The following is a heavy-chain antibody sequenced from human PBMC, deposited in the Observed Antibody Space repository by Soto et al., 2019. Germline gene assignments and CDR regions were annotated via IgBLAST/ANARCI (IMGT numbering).Heavy chain of an antibody. CDR3: ARDNSIRSSTRPQPPYYGMDV. V-gene: IGHV5-10-1*01. Sequence: PGESLKISCKGSGYSFTSYWIGWVRQMPGKGLEWMGRIDPSDSYTNYSPSFQGHVTISADKSISTAYLQWSSLKASDTAMYYCARDNSIRSSTRPQPPYYGMDVWGQGTTVTVSS. CDR1: GYSFTSYW. D-gene: IGHD2-2*01. CDR2: IDPSDSYT. J-gene: IGHJ6*02.